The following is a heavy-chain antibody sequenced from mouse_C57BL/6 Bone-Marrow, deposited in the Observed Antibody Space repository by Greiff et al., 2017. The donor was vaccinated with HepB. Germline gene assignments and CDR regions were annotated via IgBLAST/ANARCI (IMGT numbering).Heavy chain of an antibody. D-gene: IGHD1-1*01. J-gene: IGHJ4*01. CDR3: ARGYGSLLYYYAMDY. Sequence: EVQLVESGGGLVKPGGSLKLSCAASGFTFSSYAMSWVRQTPEKRLEWVATISDGGSYTYYTDNVKGRFTISRDNAKNNLYLQMSHLKSEDTAMYYCARGYGSLLYYYAMDYWGQGTSVTVSS. CDR1: GFTFSSYA. CDR2: ISDGGSYT. V-gene: IGHV5-4*01.